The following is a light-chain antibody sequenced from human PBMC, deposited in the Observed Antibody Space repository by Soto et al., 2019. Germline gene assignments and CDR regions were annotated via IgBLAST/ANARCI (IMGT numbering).Light chain of an antibody. CDR1: QSISSY. V-gene: IGKV1-39*01. CDR3: HLRSNWPPRFT. J-gene: IGKJ4*01. Sequence: DIQMTQSPSSLSASVGDRVTITCRASQSISSYLNWYQQKPGKAPKLLIYAASSLQSGVPSRFSGSGSGTDFTLTISSLEPEDFAVYYCHLRSNWPPRFTFGGGTRWIS. CDR2: AAS.